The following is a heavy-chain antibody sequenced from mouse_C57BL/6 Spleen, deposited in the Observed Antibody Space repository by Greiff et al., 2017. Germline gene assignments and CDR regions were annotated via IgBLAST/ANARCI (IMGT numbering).Heavy chain of an antibody. V-gene: IGHV1-69*01. CDR2: IDPSDSYT. CDR1: GYTFTSYW. Sequence: QVQLQQSGAELVMPGASVKLSCKASGYTFTSYWMHWVKQRPGPGLEWIGEIDPSDSYTNYNQKFKGKSTLTVDKSSSTAYMQLSSLTSEDSAVYYCARPTVVATDYAMDYWGQGTSVTVSS. CDR3: ARPTVVATDYAMDY. D-gene: IGHD1-1*01. J-gene: IGHJ4*01.